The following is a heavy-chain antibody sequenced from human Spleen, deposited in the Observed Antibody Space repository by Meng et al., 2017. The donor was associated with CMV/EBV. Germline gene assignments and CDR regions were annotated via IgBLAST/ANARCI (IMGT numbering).Heavy chain of an antibody. CDR1: GFTFDDYG. V-gene: IGHV3-9*01. J-gene: IGHJ6*02. Sequence: GGSLRLSCAASGFTFDDYGMHWVRQAPGKGLEWVSSISYNSGTIAYADSVKGRFTISRDNAKNSLYLQMNSLRAEDTALYHCAKDTSRYVLRYLGGSYYYYGMDVWGQGTTVTVSS. D-gene: IGHD3-9*01. CDR2: ISYNSGTI. CDR3: AKDTSRYVLRYLGGSYYYYGMDV.